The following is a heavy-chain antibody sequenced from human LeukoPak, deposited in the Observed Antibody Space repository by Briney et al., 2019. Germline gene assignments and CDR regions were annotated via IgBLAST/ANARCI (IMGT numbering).Heavy chain of an antibody. J-gene: IGHJ3*02. D-gene: IGHD6-13*01. CDR1: GFTFDDYA. CDR2: ISWNSGSI. CDR3: AKAAGTGLGAFDI. V-gene: IGHV3-9*03. Sequence: PGGSLRLSCAASGFTFDDYAMHWVRQAPGKGLDWVSGISWNSGSIGYADSVKGRFTISRDNAKNSLYLQMNSLRAEDMALYYCAKAAGTGLGAFDIWGQGTMVTVSS.